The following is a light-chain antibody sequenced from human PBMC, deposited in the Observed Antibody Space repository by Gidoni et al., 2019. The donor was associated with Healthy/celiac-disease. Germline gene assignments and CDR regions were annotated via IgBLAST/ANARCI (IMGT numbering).Light chain of an antibody. Sequence: YELTQPPSVSVSPGQTASITCSGEKLGDKYACWYQQKPGQSPVLVIYQDSKRPSGIPERFSGSNSGNTATLTISGTQAMDEADYYCQAWDSSTVVFGGGTTLTVL. CDR1: KLGDKY. CDR3: QAWDSSTVV. CDR2: QDS. J-gene: IGLJ2*01. V-gene: IGLV3-1*01.